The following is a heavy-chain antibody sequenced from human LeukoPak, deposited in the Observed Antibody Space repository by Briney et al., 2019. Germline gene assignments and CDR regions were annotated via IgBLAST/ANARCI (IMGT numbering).Heavy chain of an antibody. Sequence: SETLSLTCTVSGGSIRSGGYYWSWIRQHPGQGLEWIGYIYYSGSTYYNPSLKSRVNISIDTSKNQFSLKLSSVTAADTAVYYCARVLNTAMIDQWGQGTLVTVSS. D-gene: IGHD5-18*01. V-gene: IGHV4-31*03. CDR3: ARVLNTAMIDQ. J-gene: IGHJ4*02. CDR2: IYYSGST. CDR1: GGSIRSGGYY.